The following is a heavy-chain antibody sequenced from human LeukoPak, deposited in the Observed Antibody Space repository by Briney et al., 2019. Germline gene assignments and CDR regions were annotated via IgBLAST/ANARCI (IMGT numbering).Heavy chain of an antibody. D-gene: IGHD3-10*01. CDR1: GLTFSTYA. CDR2: INNSGGST. Sequence: PGGSLRLSCAASGLTFSTYAMSWVRQAPGKGLEWVSTINNSGGSTYYADSVKGRFTISRDNSKNTLYLQMNSLRAEDTAVYYSVIKAKGDYWGQGTLVTVSS. V-gene: IGHV3-23*01. CDR3: VIKAKGDY. J-gene: IGHJ4*02.